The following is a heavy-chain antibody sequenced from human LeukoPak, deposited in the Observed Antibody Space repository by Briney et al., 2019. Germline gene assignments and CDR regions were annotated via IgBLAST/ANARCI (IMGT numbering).Heavy chain of an antibody. CDR2: INHSGST. CDR3: AGQYRGYFDY. J-gene: IGHJ4*02. V-gene: IGHV4-34*01. D-gene: IGHD5-12*01. Sequence: SETLSLTCAVYGGSFSGYYWSWIRQPPGKGLEWIGEINHSGSTNYNPSLKSRVTISVDTSKNQFSLKLSSVTAADTAVYYCAGQYRGYFDYWGQGTLITVSS. CDR1: GGSFSGYY.